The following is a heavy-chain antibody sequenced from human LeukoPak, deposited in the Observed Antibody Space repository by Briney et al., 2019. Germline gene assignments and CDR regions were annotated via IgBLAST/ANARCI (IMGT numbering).Heavy chain of an antibody. V-gene: IGHV3-30*18. CDR3: AKELPSSDMWYCSSTSCNYGMDV. Sequence: GESLRLSCAASGFTFSSYGMHWDRQAPGKGLEWVAVISYDGSNKYYADSVKGRFTISRDNSKNTLYLQMNSLRAEDTAVYYCAKELPSSDMWYCSSTSCNYGMDVWGQGTTVTVSS. CDR1: GFTFSSYG. CDR2: ISYDGSNK. D-gene: IGHD2-2*01. J-gene: IGHJ6*02.